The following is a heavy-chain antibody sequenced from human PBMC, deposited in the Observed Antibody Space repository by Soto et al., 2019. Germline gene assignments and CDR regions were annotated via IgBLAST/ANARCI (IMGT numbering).Heavy chain of an antibody. CDR3: VRDSPIGSTYSGYDGIDY. CDR2: IIPLLDIA. J-gene: IGHJ4*02. V-gene: IGHV1-69*08. CDR1: GGTFSNDI. D-gene: IGHD5-12*01. Sequence: QVQLVQSGAEVKKPGSSVKVSCKASGGTFSNDIITWVRQAPGQGLEWMGRIIPLLDIANYAQKFQGRVTIPADKTTSTPXMELNSLRSEDTAVYYCVRDSPIGSTYSGYDGIDYWGQGTLVTVSS.